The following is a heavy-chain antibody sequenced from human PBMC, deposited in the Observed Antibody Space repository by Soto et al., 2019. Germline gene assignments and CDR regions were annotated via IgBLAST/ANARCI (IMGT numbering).Heavy chain of an antibody. CDR2: IYYSGNT. CDR1: GGFISSSY. D-gene: IGHD2-2*01. CDR3: ARGGPKYCSSSSCYQGGLDV. J-gene: IGHJ6*04. V-gene: IGHV4-59*12. Sequence: SETLSLICTVSGGFISSSYWTWIRQHPGKGLEWIGYIYYSGNTNYNPSLKSRVTISVDTSKNQFSLKLSSVTAADTAVYYCARGGPKYCSSSSCYQGGLDVWGKGTTVTVSS.